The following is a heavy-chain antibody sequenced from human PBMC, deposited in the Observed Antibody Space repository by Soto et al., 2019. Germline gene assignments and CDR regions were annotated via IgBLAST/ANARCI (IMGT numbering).Heavy chain of an antibody. CDR3: ARRGGMAAAGTAVDY. J-gene: IGHJ4*02. CDR2: ISGGGDTI. V-gene: IGHV3-11*01. Sequence: QVQLAESGGGLVKPGGSLRLSCVAAGFTFSDYYMSWMRQAPGKGLEWVSSISGGGDTIYYADSVKGRFTISRDNGGSSLFLHMDSLRADDTAIYYCARRGGMAAAGTAVDYWGQGTLVTVTS. CDR1: GFTFSDYY. D-gene: IGHD6-13*01.